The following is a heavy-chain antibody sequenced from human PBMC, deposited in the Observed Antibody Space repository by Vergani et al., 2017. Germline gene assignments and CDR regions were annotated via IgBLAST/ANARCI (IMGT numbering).Heavy chain of an antibody. J-gene: IGHJ6*02. V-gene: IGHV3-74*01. CDR1: GFTFSSYW. D-gene: IGHD1-7*01. Sequence: EVQLVESGGGLVQPGGSLRLSCAASGFTFSSYWMHWVRQAPGKGLVWVSRINSDGSSTSYAASVKGRFTISRDNAKNTLYLQMNSLRAEDTAVYYCARDMDNWNYDYYYCGMDVWGQGTTVTVSS. CDR2: INSDGSST. CDR3: ARDMDNWNYDYYYCGMDV.